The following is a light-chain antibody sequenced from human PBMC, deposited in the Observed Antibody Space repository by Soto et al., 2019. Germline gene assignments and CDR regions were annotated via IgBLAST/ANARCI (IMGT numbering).Light chain of an antibody. J-gene: IGLJ2*01. CDR2: EVS. Sequence: QSALTQPASVSLSPGQSITISCTGTSSDVGGYNYVSWYQQHPGKAPKLMIYEVSNRPSGVSIRFSGSKSGNTASLTISGLQSEDEADYYCSSYTSSSTLVFGGGTKLTVL. CDR3: SSYTSSSTLV. CDR1: SSDVGGYNY. V-gene: IGLV2-14*01.